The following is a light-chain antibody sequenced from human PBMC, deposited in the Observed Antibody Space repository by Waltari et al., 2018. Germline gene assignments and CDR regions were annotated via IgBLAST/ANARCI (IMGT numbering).Light chain of an antibody. CDR2: YNSDSEK. J-gene: IGLJ3*02. CDR1: SDINVGDFN. Sequence: QPVLTQPPSSSASPGESARLTCTLPSDINVGDFNIYWYQPKPGSPPRFLLYYNSDSEKAQGSGVPSRFAGSKEASANAGMLLSSGLQSEYEADYYCMLWPSNVWVFGGGTKLTVL. CDR3: MLWPSNVWV. V-gene: IGLV5-37*01.